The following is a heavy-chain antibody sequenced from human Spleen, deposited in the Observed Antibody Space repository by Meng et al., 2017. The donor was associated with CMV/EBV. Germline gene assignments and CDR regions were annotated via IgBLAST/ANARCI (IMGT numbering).Heavy chain of an antibody. D-gene: IGHD6-19*01. Sequence: GESLKISCAASGFTFSSYWMHWVRQAPGKGLVWVSRINSDGSSTSYADSVKGRFTISRDNAKNSLYLQMNSLRAEDTAVYYCARDSRQWDAFDIWGQGTMVTVSS. CDR1: GFTFSSYW. CDR3: ARDSRQWDAFDI. J-gene: IGHJ3*02. V-gene: IGHV3-74*01. CDR2: INSDGSST.